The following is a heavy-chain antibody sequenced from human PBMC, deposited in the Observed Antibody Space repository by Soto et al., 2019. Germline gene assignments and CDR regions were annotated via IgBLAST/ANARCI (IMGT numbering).Heavy chain of an antibody. CDR1: GFTFSSYD. CDR3: AKALGELSPESSDY. CDR2: ISYDGSDK. Sequence: QVQLVESGGGVVQPGRSLRLSSAASGFTFSSYDMHWVRQAPGKGLEWVAVISYDGSDKYYADSVKGRFTISRDNSKNTLNLQMNSLRADDTAVYYCAKALGELSPESSDYWGQGTLITVYS. D-gene: IGHD3-16*02. V-gene: IGHV3-30*18. J-gene: IGHJ4*02.